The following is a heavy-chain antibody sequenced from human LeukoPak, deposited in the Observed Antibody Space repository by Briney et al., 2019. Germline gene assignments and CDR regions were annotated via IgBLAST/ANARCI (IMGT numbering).Heavy chain of an antibody. J-gene: IGHJ4*02. D-gene: IGHD6-13*01. CDR2: INTDGSST. Sequence: GGSLRLSCAASGFTFSSYWMHWVRQAPGKGLVWVSRINTDGSSTSYADSVKGRFTISRDNSKNTLYLQMNSLRAEDTTVYYCARGNPIAAAIDYWGQGTLVTVSS. CDR3: ARGNPIAAAIDY. V-gene: IGHV3-74*01. CDR1: GFTFSSYW.